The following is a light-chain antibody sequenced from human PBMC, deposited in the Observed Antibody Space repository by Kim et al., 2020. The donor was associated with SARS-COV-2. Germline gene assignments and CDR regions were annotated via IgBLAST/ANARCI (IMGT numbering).Light chain of an antibody. CDR1: SSDIGRNN. V-gene: IGLV1-44*01. CDR2: SNN. Sequence: QSVLTQPPSASGTPGQRVTISCSGRSSDIGRNNVNWYQQVPGTAPKLLIYSNNQRPSGVPDRFSGSKSGTSASLAISGLQSEDEADYHCAAWDDVMQGVVFGGGTQLTVL. J-gene: IGLJ2*01. CDR3: AAWDDVMQGVV.